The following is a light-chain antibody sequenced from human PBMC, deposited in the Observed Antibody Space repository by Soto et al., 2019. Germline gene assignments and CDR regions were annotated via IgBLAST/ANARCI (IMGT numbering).Light chain of an antibody. CDR1: QSVSSY. CDR3: QQSYSIPQT. CDR2: VAS. V-gene: IGKV1-39*01. J-gene: IGKJ2*01. Sequence: DIQMTQSPSSLSASVGDRVTITCRASQSVSSYLTWYQQKPGKAPNLLIYVASSLQSGVPSRFSASGSGTDFTLTISSLQPEDFATYFCQQSYSIPQTFGQGTKLEIK.